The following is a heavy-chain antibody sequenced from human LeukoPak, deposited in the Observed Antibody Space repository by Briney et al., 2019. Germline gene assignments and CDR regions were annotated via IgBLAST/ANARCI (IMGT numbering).Heavy chain of an antibody. CDR2: IKQDGSEK. CDR1: GFIFSGYW. V-gene: IGHV3-7*01. D-gene: IGHD3-10*01. J-gene: IGHJ4*02. CDR3: VRDGGRLNFGNGASFDY. Sequence: GGSLRLSCAASGFIFSGYWMTWVRQAPGKGLEWVANIKQDGSEKYYVDTVKGRFTISRDNAKNTLYLQMNSLRAEDTAMYYCVRDGGRLNFGNGASFDYWGQGTLVTVSS.